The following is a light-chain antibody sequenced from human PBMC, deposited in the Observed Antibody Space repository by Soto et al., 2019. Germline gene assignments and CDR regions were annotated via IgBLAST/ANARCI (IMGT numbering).Light chain of an antibody. CDR3: QQSYSNPRT. CDR2: STS. Sequence: DIQMTQSPSSLSASVGDRVTITCRASQSVNRYLNWYQQKEGKAPKLLIYSTSILESGVPSRFSASGSGTDITLTINSLQPEDFATYYCQQSYSNPRTFGQGTRVEVK. V-gene: IGKV1-39*01. CDR1: QSVNRY. J-gene: IGKJ1*01.